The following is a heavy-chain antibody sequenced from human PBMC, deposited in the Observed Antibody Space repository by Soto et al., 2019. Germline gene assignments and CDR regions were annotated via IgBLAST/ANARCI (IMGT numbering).Heavy chain of an antibody. CDR1: GYTLTELS. D-gene: IGHD6-13*01. CDR2: FDPEDGET. V-gene: IGHV1-24*01. J-gene: IGHJ4*02. CDR3: ATFRRDSSSWDYFDY. Sequence: ASVKVSCKVSGYTLTELSMHWVRQAPGKGLEWMGGFDPEDGETIYAQKFQGRVTMTEDTSTDTAYMELSSLRSEDTAVYYCATFRRDSSSWDYFDYWGQGTLVTVSS.